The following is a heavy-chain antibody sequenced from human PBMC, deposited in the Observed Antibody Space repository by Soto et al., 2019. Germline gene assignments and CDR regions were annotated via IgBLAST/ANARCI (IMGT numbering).Heavy chain of an antibody. CDR3: ARGLMTSVTAERGRTYFVY. D-gene: IGHD4-17*01. J-gene: IGHJ4*02. CDR1: GDSISSGDYF. Sequence: QVQLRESGPGLVRPSQTLSLTCTVSGDSISSGDYFWTWIRQHPGKGLEWLGSIYYSGSTSYNPSLKSRVTMSIDTSKNQFSLKLTSVTAADTAVYYCARGLMTSVTAERGRTYFVYWGQGTLVTVSS. CDR2: IYYSGST. V-gene: IGHV4-31*03.